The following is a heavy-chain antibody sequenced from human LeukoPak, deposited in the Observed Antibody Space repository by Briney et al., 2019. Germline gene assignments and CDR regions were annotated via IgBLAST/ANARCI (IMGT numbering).Heavy chain of an antibody. V-gene: IGHV3-13*04. CDR2: IGKVGET. CDR1: GFTFRSYD. D-gene: IGHD2-21*01. CDR3: ARKGVEITYDAFDL. Sequence: GGSLRLSCAASGFTFRSYDMHWVRQAPGQGMEWVSAIGKVGETYYAGCVKGRFTISRENAKNSLFLNMNSLGARDTAVYYCARKGVEITYDAFDLCGQGTMVTVSS. J-gene: IGHJ3*01.